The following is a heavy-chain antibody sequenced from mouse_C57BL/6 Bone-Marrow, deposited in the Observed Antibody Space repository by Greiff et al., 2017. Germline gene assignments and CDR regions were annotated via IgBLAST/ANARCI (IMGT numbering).Heavy chain of an antibody. Sequence: QVQLQQPGAELVMPGASVKLSCKASGYTFTSYWMHWVKQRPGQVLEWIGEIDPSASYTNYNQKFKGKSTLTVDKSSSTAYMQLSSLTSEDSAVYYCARREGVTPYYFDYWGQGTTLTGSS. CDR2: IDPSASYT. CDR3: ARREGVTPYYFDY. D-gene: IGHD2-5*01. CDR1: GYTFTSYW. V-gene: IGHV1-69*01. J-gene: IGHJ2*01.